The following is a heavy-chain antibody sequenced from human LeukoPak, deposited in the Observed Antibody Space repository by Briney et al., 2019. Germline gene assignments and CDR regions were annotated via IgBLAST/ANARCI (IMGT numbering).Heavy chain of an antibody. CDR3: AKDVAVAGNGGFDY. D-gene: IGHD6-19*01. CDR2: IRYDGSNK. V-gene: IGHV3-30*02. CDR1: GFTFSSYG. J-gene: IGHJ4*02. Sequence: GGSLRLSCAASGFTFSSYGMHWLRQAPGKGLEWVAFIRYDGSNKYYADSVKGRFTISRDNSKNTLYLQMNSLRDEYTAVYYCAKDVAVAGNGGFDYWGQGTLVTVSS.